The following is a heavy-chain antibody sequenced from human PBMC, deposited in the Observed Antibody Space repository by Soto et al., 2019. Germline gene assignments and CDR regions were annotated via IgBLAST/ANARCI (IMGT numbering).Heavy chain of an antibody. Sequence: SGPTLVNPTQTLTLTCTFSGFTLSTNGVRVGWIRQPPGMALEWLAIISWNDEKHYSPSLKNRLTITKDTSKNQVSLTDNNMDPVDTATYSCADGRVWSSDWYYWFAPWGQGRLVAVSS. CDR3: ADGRVWSSDWYYWFAP. J-gene: IGHJ5*01. CDR1: GFTLSTNGVR. D-gene: IGHD6-19*01. V-gene: IGHV2-5*01. CDR2: ISWNDEK.